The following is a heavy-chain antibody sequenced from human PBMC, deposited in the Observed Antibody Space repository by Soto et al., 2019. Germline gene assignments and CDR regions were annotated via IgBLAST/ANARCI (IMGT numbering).Heavy chain of an antibody. CDR2: IIPIFGTA. J-gene: IGHJ5*02. CDR3: ARVGTAMHWLDP. V-gene: IGHV1-69*13. CDR1: GGTFSSYA. D-gene: IGHD2-2*01. Sequence: ASVKVSCKASGGTFSSYAISWVRQAPGQGLEWMGGIIPIFGTANYAQKFQGRVTITADESTSTAYMELSSLRSEDTAVYYCARVGTAMHWLDPWGQGTLVTVSS.